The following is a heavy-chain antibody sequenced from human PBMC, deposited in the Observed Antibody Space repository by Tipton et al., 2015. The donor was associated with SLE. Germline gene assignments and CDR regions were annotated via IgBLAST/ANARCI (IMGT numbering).Heavy chain of an antibody. CDR3: ARGREYNYGWGNY. D-gene: IGHD5-18*01. V-gene: IGHV4-30-2*01. J-gene: IGHJ4*02. Sequence: TLSLTCTVSGGSISSGGYSWSWIRQPPGKGLEWIGYIYHSGSTYYNPSLKSRVTISVDTSKNQFSLKLSSVTAADTAVYYCARGREYNYGWGNYWGQGTLVTVSS. CDR2: IYHSGST. CDR1: GGSISSGGYS.